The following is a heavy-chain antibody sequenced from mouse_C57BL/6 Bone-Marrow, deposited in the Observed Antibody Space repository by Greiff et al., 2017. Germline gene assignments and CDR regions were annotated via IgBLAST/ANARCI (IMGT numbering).Heavy chain of an antibody. J-gene: IGHJ4*01. CDR3: ARKGDYSNWAMDY. Sequence: VQLQQSGPGLVAPSPSLSITCTVSGFSLTSYAISWVRQPPGKGLEWLGVIWTGGGTNYNSALNSSLSISKDNSKSQVFLKMNSLQTDDTARYYCARKGDYSNWAMDYWGQGTSVTVSS. CDR2: IWTGGGT. CDR1: GFSLTSYA. D-gene: IGHD2-5*01. V-gene: IGHV2-9-1*01.